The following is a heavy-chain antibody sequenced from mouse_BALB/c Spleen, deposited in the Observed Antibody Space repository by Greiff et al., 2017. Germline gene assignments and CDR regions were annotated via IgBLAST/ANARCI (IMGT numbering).Heavy chain of an antibody. V-gene: IGHV2-9*02. CDR2: IWAGGST. D-gene: IGHD1-1*01. CDR3: ARDRGNYYYGSGGYFDV. CDR1: GFSLTSYG. J-gene: IGHJ1*01. Sequence: QVQLKQSGPGLVAPSQSLSITCTVSGFSLTSYGVHWVRQPPGKGLEWLGVIWAGGSTNYNSALMSRLSISKDNSKSQVFLKMNSLQTDDTAMYYCARDRGNYYYGSGGYFDVWGAGTTVTVSS.